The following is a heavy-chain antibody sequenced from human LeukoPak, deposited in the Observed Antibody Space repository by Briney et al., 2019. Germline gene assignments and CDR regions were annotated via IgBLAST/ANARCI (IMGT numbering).Heavy chain of an antibody. Sequence: GGSLRLSCAASGFTFSSCDMHWVRQATGKGLEWVSAIGTAGDTYYPGSVKGRFTISRENAKNSLYLQMNSLRAEDTAVYYCARARSGYHDYWGQGTLVTVSS. D-gene: IGHD3-3*01. V-gene: IGHV3-13*01. J-gene: IGHJ4*02. CDR3: ARARSGYHDY. CDR1: GFTFSSCD. CDR2: IGTAGDT.